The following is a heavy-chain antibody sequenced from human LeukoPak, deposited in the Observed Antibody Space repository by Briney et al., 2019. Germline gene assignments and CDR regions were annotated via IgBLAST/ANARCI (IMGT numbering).Heavy chain of an antibody. CDR2: IYSGGST. CDR3: VRESKAGGFDP. D-gene: IGHD6-13*01. J-gene: IGHJ5*02. V-gene: IGHV3-53*01. Sequence: GGSLRLSCAASGFTVSSHYMSWVRQAPGKGLEWVSVIYSGGSTYYADSVKGRFTISRDNSKNTLYLQMNNLKAEDTAVYYCVRESKAGGFDPWGQGNLVTVSS. CDR1: GFTVSSHY.